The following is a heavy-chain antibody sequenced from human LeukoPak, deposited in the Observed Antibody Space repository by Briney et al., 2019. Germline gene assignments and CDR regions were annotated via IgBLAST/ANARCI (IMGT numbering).Heavy chain of an antibody. CDR3: AKEMAAGTTDALHV. CDR2: ISHDGVDK. V-gene: IGHV3-30*18. Sequence: GGSLRLSCATSGFIFSNFGMHWVRQAPGKGLEGVAIISHDGVDKYYAVSVRGRFTISRDNPNNTLSLQMNSLRAEDTAVYYCAKEMAAGTTDALHVWGQGTMVTVSS. D-gene: IGHD1-1*01. J-gene: IGHJ3*01. CDR1: GFIFSNFG.